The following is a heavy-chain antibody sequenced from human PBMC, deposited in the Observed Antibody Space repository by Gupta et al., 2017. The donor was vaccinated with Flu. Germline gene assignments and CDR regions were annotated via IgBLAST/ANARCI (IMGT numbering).Heavy chain of an antibody. Sequence: QVQLVESGGGVVQPGKSLRLSCAASAFTFSTYAMHWVRQAPGKGLEWVALIWYDESNKYYADSVKGRFTISRDNSKSTLYLQMDSLRVEDTAVYYCARAPYNWNYFDYWGQGTLVTVSS. J-gene: IGHJ4*02. V-gene: IGHV3-33*01. D-gene: IGHD1-20*01. CDR2: IWYDESNK. CDR3: ARAPYNWNYFDY. CDR1: AFTFSTYA.